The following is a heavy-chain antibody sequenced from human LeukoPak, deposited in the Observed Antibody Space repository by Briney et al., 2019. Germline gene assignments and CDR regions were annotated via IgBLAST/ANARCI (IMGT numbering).Heavy chain of an antibody. Sequence: PGGSLRLSCAASGFTFPNYDMSWVRQAPGKGLEWVSAISGSGGSTYYADSVKGRFTISRDNSKNTLYLQMNSLRAEDTAAYYCAKEAGSSWYGYWGQGTLVTVSS. CDR1: GFTFPNYD. V-gene: IGHV3-23*01. D-gene: IGHD6-13*01. J-gene: IGHJ4*02. CDR2: ISGSGGST. CDR3: AKEAGSSWYGY.